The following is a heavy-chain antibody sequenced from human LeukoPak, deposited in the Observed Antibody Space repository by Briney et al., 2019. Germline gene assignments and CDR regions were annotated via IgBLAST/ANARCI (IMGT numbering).Heavy chain of an antibody. CDR1: GFSLTSGVG. V-gene: IGHV2-5*02. D-gene: IGHD6-19*01. CDR2: IYWDGDK. Sequence: GSGPTLVNPTETLTLTCTFSGFSLTSGVGVGWIRQSPGKALECLALIYWDGDKRYSSSLKNRLTITKDTSKNQVVLTMADMEPEESGTYYCAHRIGGSRDWHACYFDNWGPGTVVTVS. J-gene: IGHJ4*02. CDR3: AHRIGGSRDWHACYFDN.